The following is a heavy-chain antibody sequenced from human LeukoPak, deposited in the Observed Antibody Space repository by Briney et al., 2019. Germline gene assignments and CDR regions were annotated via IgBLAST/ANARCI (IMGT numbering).Heavy chain of an antibody. CDR1: GGTFSSYA. CDR3: ARAVGSGSYLGSDAFDI. D-gene: IGHD3-10*01. CDR2: IIPIFGTA. V-gene: IGHV1-69*13. Sequence: SVKVSCKASGGTFSSYAISWVRQAPGQGLEWMGGIIPIFGTANYAQKFQGRVTITADESTSTAYMELSSLRSEDTAVYYCARAVGSGSYLGSDAFDIWGQGTMVTVSS. J-gene: IGHJ3*02.